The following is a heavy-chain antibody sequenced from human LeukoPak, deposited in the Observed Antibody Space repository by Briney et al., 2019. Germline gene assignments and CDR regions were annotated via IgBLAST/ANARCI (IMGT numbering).Heavy chain of an antibody. J-gene: IGHJ3*02. CDR3: AKDRGSSSSSGDFDI. CDR2: ISSDGSNK. Sequence: PGGSLRLSCAASGFTFSSYAMNWVRRAPGKGLEWVALISSDGSNKYYVESVRGRFTISRDNSKNTLYLQMNSLRAEDTAVFYCAKDRGSSSSSGDFDIWGQGTMVTVSS. V-gene: IGHV3-30*04. D-gene: IGHD6-6*01. CDR1: GFTFSSYA.